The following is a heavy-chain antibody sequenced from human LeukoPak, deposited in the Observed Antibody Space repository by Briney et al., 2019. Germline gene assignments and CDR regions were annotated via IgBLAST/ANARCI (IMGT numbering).Heavy chain of an antibody. CDR1: GFTFSSYG. CDR2: IGGSGDST. CDR3: AKGQVVVAAALVHFDD. V-gene: IGHV3-23*01. J-gene: IGHJ4*02. D-gene: IGHD2-15*01. Sequence: GGSLRLSCAASGFTFSSYGMHWVRQAPGKGLEWVSGIGGSGDSTYYADSVKGRSAISRDNSKNTLYLQMNSLRGEDTAVYYCAKGQVVVAAALVHFDDWGQGTLVTVSS.